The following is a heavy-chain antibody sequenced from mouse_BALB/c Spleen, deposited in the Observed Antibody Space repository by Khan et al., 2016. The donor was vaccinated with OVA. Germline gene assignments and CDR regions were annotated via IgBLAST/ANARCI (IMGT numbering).Heavy chain of an antibody. CDR1: GYTFTNYV. CDR3: ARGNWQSYYFDN. D-gene: IGHD4-1*01. V-gene: IGHV1S136*01. J-gene: IGHJ2*01. Sequence: EVQLQQSGPELVKPGASVKMSCKASGYTFTNYVLHWVKQKPGQGLEWIGYINPYNGGTQYNEKFKGKATLASNKSSITANMELSSLTSEDSAVYYCARGNWQSYYFDNWGQGTTLTLAS. CDR2: INPYNGGT.